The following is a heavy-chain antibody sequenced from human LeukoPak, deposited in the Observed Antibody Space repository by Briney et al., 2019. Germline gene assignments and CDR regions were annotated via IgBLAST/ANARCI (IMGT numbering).Heavy chain of an antibody. CDR3: ARDAYSSGWLLDY. D-gene: IGHD6-19*01. Sequence: PGGSLRLSCAASGFTFSSYAMSWVRQAPGKGLEWVSSISSSSSYIYYADSVKGRFTISRDNAKNSLYLQMNSLRAEDTAVYYCARDAYSSGWLLDYWGQGTLVTVSS. CDR2: ISSSSSYI. V-gene: IGHV3-21*01. J-gene: IGHJ4*02. CDR1: GFTFSSYA.